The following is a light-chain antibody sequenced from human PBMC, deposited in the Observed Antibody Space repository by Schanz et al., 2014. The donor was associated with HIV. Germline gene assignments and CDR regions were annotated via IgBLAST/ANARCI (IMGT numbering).Light chain of an antibody. CDR3: QSFDSSLNGVV. Sequence: QSALTQPASVSGSPGQSITISCTGTSSDVAGYNYVSWYQQHPGKAPKLMIYDVTNRPSGVSSRFSGSKSGNTASLTISGLQAEDEADYFCQSFDSSLNGVVFGGGTKVTVL. CDR1: SSDVAGYNY. V-gene: IGLV2-14*03. CDR2: DVT. J-gene: IGLJ2*01.